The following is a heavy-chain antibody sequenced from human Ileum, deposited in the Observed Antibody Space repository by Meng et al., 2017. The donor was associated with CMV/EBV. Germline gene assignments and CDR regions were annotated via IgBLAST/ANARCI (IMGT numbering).Heavy chain of an antibody. CDR1: GGSISSYH. D-gene: IGHD1-7*01. V-gene: IGHV4-4*07. Sequence: HAQLHAAGPVLVTPSATLSLTCTVSGGSISSYHWNWIRQPAGKGLEWSGRIYTSGSTNYNPSLKSRVTMSVDTSKNQFSLKLSSVTAADTAVYYCARDSSGNWNYADYWGQGTLVTVSS. CDR3: ARDSSGNWNYADY. J-gene: IGHJ4*02. CDR2: IYTSGST.